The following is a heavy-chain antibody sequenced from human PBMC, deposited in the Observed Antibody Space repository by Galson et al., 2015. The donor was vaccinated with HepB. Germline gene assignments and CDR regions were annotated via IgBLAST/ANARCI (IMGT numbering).Heavy chain of an antibody. Sequence: SLRLSCAASGFTFSSYAMHWVRQAPGKGLEWVSFISSSSSYVYYADSVKGRFTISRDNAKNSLYLQMNSLRAEDTAVYYCASQVWSCGADCYSSGYYYDMDVWGQGTTVTVSS. V-gene: IGHV3-21*01. D-gene: IGHD2-21*02. CDR2: ISSSSSYV. CDR3: ASQVWSCGADCYSSGYYYDMDV. J-gene: IGHJ6*02. CDR1: GFTFSSYA.